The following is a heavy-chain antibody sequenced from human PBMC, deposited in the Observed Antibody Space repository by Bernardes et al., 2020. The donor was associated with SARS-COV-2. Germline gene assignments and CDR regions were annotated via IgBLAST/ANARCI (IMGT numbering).Heavy chain of an antibody. J-gene: IGHJ4*02. CDR2: ISAYNGNT. Sequence: ASVKVSCKASGYTFTSYGISWVRQAPGQGLEWMGWISAYNGNTNYAQKLQGRVTMTTDTSTSTAYMELRSLRSDDTAVYYCARDPKLYCSGGSCYSRYWGQGTLVTVSS. CDR1: GYTFTSYG. D-gene: IGHD2-15*01. CDR3: ARDPKLYCSGGSCYSRY. V-gene: IGHV1-18*01.